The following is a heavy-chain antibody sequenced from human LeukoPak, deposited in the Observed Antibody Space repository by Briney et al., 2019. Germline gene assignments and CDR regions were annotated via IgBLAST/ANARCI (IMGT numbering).Heavy chain of an antibody. CDR2: INHSGST. Sequence: SETLSLTCAVYGGSFSGYYWSWIRQPPGKGLEWIGEINHSGSTNYNPSLKSRVTISVDTSKNQFSLKLSSVTAADTAVYYCARRVHNRGLYDLGAFDIWGQGTMVTVSS. D-gene: IGHD2-8*01. J-gene: IGHJ3*02. V-gene: IGHV4-34*01. CDR3: ARRVHNRGLYDLGAFDI. CDR1: GGSFSGYY.